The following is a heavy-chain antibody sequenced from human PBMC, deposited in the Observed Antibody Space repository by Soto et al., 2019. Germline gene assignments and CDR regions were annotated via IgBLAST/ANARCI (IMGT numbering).Heavy chain of an antibody. J-gene: IGHJ2*01. CDR3: ASKKQWLAFDL. V-gene: IGHV3-23*01. D-gene: IGHD6-19*01. Sequence: EVQLLESGGGLVQPGGSLRLSCAASGFAFSNYAVSWVRQAPGKGLEWVSAISHTAGTTYYADSVKGRFTISRDNSKNTLYLQMNNLRPDGTAVYYCASKKQWLAFDLWGRGTLVTVSS. CDR2: ISHTAGTT. CDR1: GFAFSNYA.